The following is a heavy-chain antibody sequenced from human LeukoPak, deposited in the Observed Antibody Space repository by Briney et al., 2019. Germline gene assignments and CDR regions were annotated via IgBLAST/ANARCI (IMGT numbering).Heavy chain of an antibody. Sequence: PSETLSLTSTVSGGSISSYYWSWIRQPPGKGLEWIGYIYYSGSTNYNPSLKSRVTISVDTSKNQFSLKLSSVTAADTAVYYCARGRQQWRYAFDIWGQGTMVTVSS. CDR1: GGSISSYY. J-gene: IGHJ3*02. V-gene: IGHV4-59*01. CDR2: IYYSGST. D-gene: IGHD6-19*01. CDR3: ARGRQQWRYAFDI.